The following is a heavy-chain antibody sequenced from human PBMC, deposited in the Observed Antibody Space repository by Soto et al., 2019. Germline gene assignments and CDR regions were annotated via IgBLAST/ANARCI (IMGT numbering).Heavy chain of an antibody. CDR1: VGSISSGGYS. CDR2: IYYSGST. Sequence: SETLSLTCAVSVGSISSGGYSWSWIRQPPGKGLEWIGYIYYSGSTYYNPSLKSRVTISVDTSKNQFSLKLSSVTAADTAVYYCARGSYYDSSGLTPFDYWGQGTLVTVSS. V-gene: IGHV4-30-2*05. J-gene: IGHJ4*02. CDR3: ARGSYYDSSGLTPFDY. D-gene: IGHD3-22*01.